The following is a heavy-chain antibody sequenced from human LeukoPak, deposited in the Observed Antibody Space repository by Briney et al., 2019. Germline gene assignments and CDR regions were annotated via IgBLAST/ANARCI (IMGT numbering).Heavy chain of an antibody. J-gene: IGHJ6*03. CDR2: ISGYNGNT. Sequence: GASVKVSCKASGYTFTTYVIIWVRQAPGQGLEWMGWISGYNGNTNYAQKLQGRVTMTTDTSTSTAYMELRSLRSDDTAVYYCAGYSPYYYYMDVWGKGTTVTVSS. CDR1: GYTFTTYV. CDR3: AGYSPYYYYMDV. D-gene: IGHD2-15*01. V-gene: IGHV1-18*01.